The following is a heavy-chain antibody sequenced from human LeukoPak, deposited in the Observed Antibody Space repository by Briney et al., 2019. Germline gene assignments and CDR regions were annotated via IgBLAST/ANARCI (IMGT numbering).Heavy chain of an antibody. Sequence: PGGSLRLSCAASGFTFSSYWMSWVRQAPGKGLEWVANIKQDGSEKYYVDSVKGRFTISRDNDKNSLYLQMNSLRAEDTAVYYCARDLATGGYDFWSGYYRYYGMDVWGQGTTVTVSS. CDR1: GFTFSSYW. CDR3: ARDLATGGYDFWSGYYRYYGMDV. J-gene: IGHJ6*02. D-gene: IGHD3-3*01. V-gene: IGHV3-7*01. CDR2: IKQDGSEK.